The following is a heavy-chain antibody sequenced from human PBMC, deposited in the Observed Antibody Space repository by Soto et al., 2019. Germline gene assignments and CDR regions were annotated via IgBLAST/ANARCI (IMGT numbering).Heavy chain of an antibody. Sequence: QLQLQESGPGLVKPSETLSLTCTVSGGSISSSSYYWGWIRQPPGKGLEWIGSIYYSGSTYYNPSLKSRVTISVDTSKNQFSLKLSSVTAADTAVYYCARQGTYYYQSWYFDLWGRGTLVTVSS. D-gene: IGHD3-10*01. V-gene: IGHV4-39*01. CDR3: ARQGTYYYQSWYFDL. J-gene: IGHJ2*01. CDR1: GGSISSSSYY. CDR2: IYYSGST.